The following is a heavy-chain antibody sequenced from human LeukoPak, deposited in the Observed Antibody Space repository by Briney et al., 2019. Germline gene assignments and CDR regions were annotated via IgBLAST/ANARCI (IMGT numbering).Heavy chain of an antibody. Sequence: GGSLRLSCAASGFTFSSFGMHWVRQAPGKGLEWVSVIYSGGTTYYADSVKGRFTISRDNSKNTLYLQMNSLRAEDTAVYYCASPYSSSWYYFDYWGQGTLVTVSS. D-gene: IGHD6-13*01. J-gene: IGHJ4*02. CDR3: ASPYSSSWYYFDY. CDR2: IYSGGTT. CDR1: GFTFSSFG. V-gene: IGHV3-66*01.